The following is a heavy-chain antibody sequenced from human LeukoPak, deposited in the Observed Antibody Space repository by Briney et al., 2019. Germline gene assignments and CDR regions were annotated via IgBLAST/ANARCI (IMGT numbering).Heavy chain of an antibody. V-gene: IGHV4-39*07. J-gene: IGHJ4*02. CDR2: IYYSGST. CDR1: GGSISSSSYY. CDR3: ARLYCSSTSCQGTGDYYFDY. D-gene: IGHD2-2*01. Sequence: SETLSLTCTVSGGSISSSSYYWGWIRQPPGKGLEWIGSIYYSGSTYYNPSLKSRVTISVDTSKNQFSLKLSSVTAADTAVYYCARLYCSSTSCQGTGDYYFDYWGQGTLVTVSS.